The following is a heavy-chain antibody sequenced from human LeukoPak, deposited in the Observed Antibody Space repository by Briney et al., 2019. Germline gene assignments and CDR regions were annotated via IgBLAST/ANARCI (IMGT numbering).Heavy chain of an antibody. J-gene: IGHJ4*02. V-gene: IGHV3-74*01. CDR2: INNDGSGT. CDR1: GFTVSSNS. Sequence: GGSLRLSCAASGFTVSSNSMSWVRQAPGKGLMWVSRINNDGSGTVYADSVEGRFTISRDNAKNTLYLQMNSLRADDTAVYYCVRGLLGPDYWGQGTQVTVSS. CDR3: VRGLLGPDY. D-gene: IGHD7-27*01.